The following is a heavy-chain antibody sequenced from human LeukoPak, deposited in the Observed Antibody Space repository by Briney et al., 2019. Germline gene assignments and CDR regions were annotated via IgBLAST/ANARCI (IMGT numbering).Heavy chain of an antibody. CDR2: ISYDGSNK. D-gene: IGHD3-22*01. CDR3: ARDIAPSDYYDSSGYHSPPDY. CDR1: GFTFSSYA. V-gene: IGHV3-30-3*01. J-gene: IGHJ4*02. Sequence: GALRLSCAASGFTFSSYAMHWVRQAPGKGLEWGAVISYDGSNKYYADSVKGRFTISRDNSKNTLYLQMNSLRAEDTAVYYCARDIAPSDYYDSSGYHSPPDYWGQGTLVTVSS.